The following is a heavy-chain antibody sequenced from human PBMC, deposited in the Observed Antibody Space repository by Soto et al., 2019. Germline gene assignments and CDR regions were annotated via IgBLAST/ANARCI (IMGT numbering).Heavy chain of an antibody. D-gene: IGHD3-3*01. CDR3: ARAGYRSVDY. CDR2: ISSSGSTI. V-gene: IGHV3-48*02. Sequence: EVQLVESGGGLVQPGGSLRLSCAASGFPFSSYSMNWVRQAPGKGLEWVSYISSSGSTIYYADSVRGRFTISGDNAKNSLYLQMNSLRDEDTAVYYCARAGYRSVDYWGQGTLVTVSS. CDR1: GFPFSSYS. J-gene: IGHJ4*02.